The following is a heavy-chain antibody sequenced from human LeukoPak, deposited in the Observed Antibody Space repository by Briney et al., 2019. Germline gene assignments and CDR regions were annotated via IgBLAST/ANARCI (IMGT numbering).Heavy chain of an antibody. V-gene: IGHV3-33*01. J-gene: IGHJ6*02. CDR2: IWYDGSNK. CDR1: GLAFNSYG. CDR3: XXXXXXXXXXXXTYYYGMDV. Sequence: GGSLRLSCAASGLAFNSYGMHWVRQAPGKGLEWVALIWYDGSNKYYADSVKGRFTISRDNSKNTLDLQMNNLRAEDTAVYYXXXXXXXXXXXXXTYYYGMDVWGQGTTVTVSS.